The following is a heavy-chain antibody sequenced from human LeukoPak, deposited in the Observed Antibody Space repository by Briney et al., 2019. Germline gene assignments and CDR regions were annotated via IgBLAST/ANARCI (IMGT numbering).Heavy chain of an antibody. CDR1: GGSATDYY. CDR2: IYYTGT. CDR3: ARGPGLATIWSRYYMDV. D-gene: IGHD5-12*01. V-gene: IGHV4-59*02. Sequence: SETLSLTCTVSGGSATDYYWSWIRQSPGKGLEWIGYIYYTGTSYNPSLKSRVTISADTSKNQFSLKLISVTAADTAVYYCARGPGLATIWSRYYMDVWGKGTTVTISS. J-gene: IGHJ6*03.